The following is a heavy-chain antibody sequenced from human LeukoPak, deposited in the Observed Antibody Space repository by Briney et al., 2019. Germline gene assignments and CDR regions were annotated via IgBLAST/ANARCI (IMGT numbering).Heavy chain of an antibody. V-gene: IGHV1-2*02. CDR3: ARTGVDIVATIGDY. CDR2: INPNSGGT. D-gene: IGHD5-12*01. J-gene: IGHJ4*02. Sequence: ASVKVSCKASGYTFTGYYMHWVRQAPGQGLEWMGWINPNSGGTNYAQKFQGRVTMTRDTSISTAYMELSRLRSDDTAVYYCARTGVDIVATIGDYWGQGTLVTVSS. CDR1: GYTFTGYY.